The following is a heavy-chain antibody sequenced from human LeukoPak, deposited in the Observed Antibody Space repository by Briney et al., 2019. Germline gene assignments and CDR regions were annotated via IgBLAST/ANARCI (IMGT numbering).Heavy chain of an antibody. Sequence: SLRLSCAASGFTFDDYAMHWVRQAPGKGLEWVSGISWNSGSIGYADSVKGRFTISRDNAKNSLYLQMNSLRAEDTALYYCAKDTMNWGAFDIWGQGTMVTVSS. J-gene: IGHJ3*02. CDR3: AKDTMNWGAFDI. CDR2: ISWNSGSI. CDR1: GFTFDDYA. V-gene: IGHV3-9*01. D-gene: IGHD3-22*01.